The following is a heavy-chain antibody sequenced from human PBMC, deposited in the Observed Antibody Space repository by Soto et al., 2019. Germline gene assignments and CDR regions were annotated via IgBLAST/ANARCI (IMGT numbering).Heavy chain of an antibody. CDR1: GFIFSKYA. Sequence: QVQLVESGGGVVQPGGSLRLSCVASGFIFSKYAIYWVRQAPGKGPDWAAVISNDGSNRDYADSVKGRFTISRDNSKNTLYLQMNSLKPEDTAMYFCARGDIVVNGPFDYWGQGTLVTVSS. D-gene: IGHD5-12*01. V-gene: IGHV3-30-3*01. CDR3: ARGDIVVNGPFDY. J-gene: IGHJ4*02. CDR2: ISNDGSNR.